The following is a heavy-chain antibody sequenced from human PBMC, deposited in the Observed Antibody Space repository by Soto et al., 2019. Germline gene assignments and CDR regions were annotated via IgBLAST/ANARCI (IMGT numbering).Heavy chain of an antibody. CDR1: GGSISDIQFS. Sequence: QLQESGPGLVKPSETLSLTCIVSGGSISDIQFSWGWIRQPPGKGLEWIGCIYNTGRTSYNPSFKSRAIVSVDLSKNQFSLRLTSVTAADTAVYHCVRYDTWGQGVLVTVSS. J-gene: IGHJ5*02. CDR3: VRYDT. CDR2: IYNTGRT. V-gene: IGHV4-39*01.